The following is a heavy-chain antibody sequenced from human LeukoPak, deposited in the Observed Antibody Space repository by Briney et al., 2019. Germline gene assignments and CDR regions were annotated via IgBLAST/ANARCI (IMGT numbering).Heavy chain of an antibody. V-gene: IGHV3-30-3*01. CDR1: GFTFSSYA. D-gene: IGHD3-9*01. Sequence: PGGSLRLSCAASGFTFSSYAMHWVRQAPGKGLEWVAVISYDGSNKYYADSVKGRFTISRDNSKNTLYLQMNSLRAEDTAVYYCAKDRDPIPFEYDILTGPDAFDIWGQGTMVTVSS. CDR2: ISYDGSNK. J-gene: IGHJ3*02. CDR3: AKDRDPIPFEYDILTGPDAFDI.